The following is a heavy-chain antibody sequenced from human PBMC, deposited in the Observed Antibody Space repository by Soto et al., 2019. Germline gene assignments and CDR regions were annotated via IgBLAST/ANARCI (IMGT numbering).Heavy chain of an antibody. CDR2: IIPIFGTA. Sequence: QAQLVQSGAEVKKPGSSVKVSCKASGGTFSSYAISWVRQAPGQGLEWMGGIIPIFGTANYAQKFQGRVTITADESTSTAYMELSSLRSEDTAVYYCARGRWLQPDYYYGMDVWGQGTTVTVSS. D-gene: IGHD5-12*01. CDR3: ARGRWLQPDYYYGMDV. V-gene: IGHV1-69*01. J-gene: IGHJ6*02. CDR1: GGTFSSYA.